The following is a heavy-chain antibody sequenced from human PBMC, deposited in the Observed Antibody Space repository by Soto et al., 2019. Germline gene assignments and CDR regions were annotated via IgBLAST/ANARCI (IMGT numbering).Heavy chain of an antibody. D-gene: IGHD2-2*01. CDR3: VFVGSIAVATGIYMDA. J-gene: IGHJ6*03. CDR2: IYYSGST. Sequence: PSETLYLTCTVSRGSISSDDYYWSWIRQPPGKGLEWIGYIYYSGSTYYNPSLKSRVTISVDTSKNQFSLKLSSVTAADTAVYYCVFVGSIAVATGIYMDARREGLTVTV. V-gene: IGHV4-30-4*08. CDR1: RGSISSDDYY.